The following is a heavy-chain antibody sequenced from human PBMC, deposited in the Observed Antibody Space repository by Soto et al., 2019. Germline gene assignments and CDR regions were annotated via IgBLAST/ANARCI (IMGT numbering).Heavy chain of an antibody. CDR2: IYHSGST. CDR3: ARGPDCGCYSYSYYLDS. Sequence: QLQLQESGSGLVKPSQTLSLTCAVSGGSISSGGYSWSWIRQPPGKGLEWIGYIYHSGSTYYNPSRKSRVTISLDKSKNQFYLKLSCVTAADTAVYYCARGPDCGCYSYSYYLDSWGQGTLVTVSS. D-gene: IGHD2-21*02. J-gene: IGHJ4*02. V-gene: IGHV4-30-2*01. CDR1: GGSISSGGYS.